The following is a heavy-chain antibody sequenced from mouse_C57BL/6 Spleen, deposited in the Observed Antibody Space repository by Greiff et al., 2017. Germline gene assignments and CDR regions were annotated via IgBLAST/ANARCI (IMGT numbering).Heavy chain of an antibody. D-gene: IGHD1-1*01. Sequence: VQLQQSGAELVKPGASVKLSCTASGFNIKDYYMHWVKQRTEQGLEWIGRIDPEDGETKYAPKFPGKATITADTSSNTAYLQLSSLTSEDTAVYYCARCPYYYGSSPYFDYWGQGTTLTVSS. CDR2: IDPEDGET. V-gene: IGHV14-2*01. J-gene: IGHJ2*01. CDR3: ARCPYYYGSSPYFDY. CDR1: GFNIKDYY.